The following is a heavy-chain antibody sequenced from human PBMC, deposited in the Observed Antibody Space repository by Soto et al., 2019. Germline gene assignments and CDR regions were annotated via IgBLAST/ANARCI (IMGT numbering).Heavy chain of an antibody. CDR1: GGSVTSGFNY. V-gene: IGHV4-61*01. Sequence: QVQLQESGPGLVKSSETLALTCTVYGGSVTSGFNYWTWIRQPPGKTLEWIAYIDYSGSANYNPSLRSRVTILIDTSKNQFSLKLSSVTAADTAVYYCARLVQREGGILSNYYYGVDVWGQGTTVTVSS. CDR3: ARLVQREGGILSNYYYGVDV. D-gene: IGHD2-2*01. J-gene: IGHJ6*02. CDR2: IDYSGSA.